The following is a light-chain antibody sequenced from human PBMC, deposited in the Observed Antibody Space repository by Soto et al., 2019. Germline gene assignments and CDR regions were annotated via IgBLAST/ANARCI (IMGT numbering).Light chain of an antibody. CDR3: QQSYNSPQT. CDR2: AAS. J-gene: IGKJ1*01. V-gene: IGKV1-39*01. Sequence: DIQMTQSPSSLSASVGVEVTITCRASQTIMTYLNWYQLKPGKPPRLLIYAASSLQSGVPSRFSGSGSGTDFTLTISSLQPEDFATYSCQQSYNSPQTFGRGTKVDIK. CDR1: QTIMTY.